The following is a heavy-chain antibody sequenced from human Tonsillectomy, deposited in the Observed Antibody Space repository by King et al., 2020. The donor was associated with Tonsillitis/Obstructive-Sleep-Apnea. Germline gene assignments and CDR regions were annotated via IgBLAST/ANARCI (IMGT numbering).Heavy chain of an antibody. CDR2: IYYSRST. CDR1: GGSINSYS. CDR3: ARAYYDILTGYLDDAFDI. J-gene: IGHJ3*02. D-gene: IGHD3-9*01. V-gene: IGHV4-59*08. Sequence: VQLQESGPGLVKPSETLSLTCTVSGGSINSYSWSWIRQPPGKGLEWIGYIYYSRSTNYNPSLKSRVTISVDTSKNQFSLNLSSVTAADTAVYYCARAYYDILTGYLDDAFDIWGQGTMVTVSS.